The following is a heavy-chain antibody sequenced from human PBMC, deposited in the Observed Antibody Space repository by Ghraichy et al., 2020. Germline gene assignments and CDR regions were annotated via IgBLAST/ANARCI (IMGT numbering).Heavy chain of an antibody. CDR1: GGSISSYY. D-gene: IGHD3-16*01. CDR2: IYYSGST. Sequence: SETLSLTCTVSGGSISSYYWSWIRQPPGKGLEWIGYIYYSGSTNYNPSLKSRVTISVETSKNQFSLKLSSVTAADTTVYYCARGGRSLFDPWGQGTLVTVSS. CDR3: ARGGRSLFDP. J-gene: IGHJ5*02. V-gene: IGHV4-59*01.